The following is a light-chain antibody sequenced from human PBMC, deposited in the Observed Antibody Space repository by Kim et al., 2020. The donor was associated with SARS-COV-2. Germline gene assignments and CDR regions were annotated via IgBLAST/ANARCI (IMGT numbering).Light chain of an antibody. CDR3: QSYNRSNVV. CDR2: EDD. J-gene: IGLJ2*01. Sequence: GKKVTISCTRSSGRIDDNYVQWYQQRPGGVPTTVIYEDDQRPSGVSDRFSGSIDNSSNSASLTISGLKTEDEADYYCQSYNRSNVVFGGGTQLTVL. CDR1: SGRIDDNY. V-gene: IGLV6-57*03.